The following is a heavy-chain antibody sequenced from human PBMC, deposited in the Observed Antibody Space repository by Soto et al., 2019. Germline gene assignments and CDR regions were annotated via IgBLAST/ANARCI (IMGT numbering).Heavy chain of an antibody. CDR3: AKSEYGAGTSVFSIDP. V-gene: IGHV3-30*18. CDR1: GFTFSSYG. D-gene: IGHD1-7*01. CDR2: ISYDGSNK. J-gene: IGHJ5*02. Sequence: GGSLRLSCAASGFTFSSYGMHWVRQAPGKGLEWVAVISYDGSNKYYADSVKGRFTISRDNSKNTLYLQMNSLRAEDTAVYYCAKSEYGAGTSVFSIDPWGQGTLVTVSS.